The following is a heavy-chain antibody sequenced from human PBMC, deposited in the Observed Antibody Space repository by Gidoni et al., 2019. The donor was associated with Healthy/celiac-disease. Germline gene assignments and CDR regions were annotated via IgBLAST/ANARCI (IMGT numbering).Heavy chain of an antibody. Sequence: QVQLVESGGGLVKPGGSLRLSCAASGFTFSDYYMSWIRQAPGKGLEWVSYISSSSSYTNYADSVKGRFTISRDNAKNSLYLQMNSLRAEDTAVYYCAREGSSSSKNAFDIWGQGTMVTVSS. D-gene: IGHD6-6*01. CDR2: ISSSSSYT. CDR1: GFTFSDYY. CDR3: AREGSSSSKNAFDI. V-gene: IGHV3-11*06. J-gene: IGHJ3*02.